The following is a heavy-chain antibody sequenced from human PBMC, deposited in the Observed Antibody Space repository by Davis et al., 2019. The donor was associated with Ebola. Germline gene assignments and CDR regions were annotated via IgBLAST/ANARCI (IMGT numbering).Heavy chain of an antibody. CDR2: ISYDGSNK. V-gene: IGHV3-30*04. Sequence: GESLKISCAASGFTFSSYAMHWVRQAPGKGLEWVALISYDGSNKYYADSVKGRFTISRDNSKNTLYLQMNSLRAEDTAVYYCARGIAVAGTRAFFDYWGQGTLVTVSS. CDR3: ARGIAVAGTRAFFDY. J-gene: IGHJ4*02. CDR1: GFTFSSYA. D-gene: IGHD6-19*01.